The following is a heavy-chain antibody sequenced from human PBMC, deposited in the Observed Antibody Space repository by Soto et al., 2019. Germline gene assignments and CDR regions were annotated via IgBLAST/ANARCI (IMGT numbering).Heavy chain of an antibody. Sequence: QVQLVQSGAEVKKPGSSVKVSCKASGGTFSSYNISWVRQAPGQGLEWMGRIIPILGIANYAQKFQGRVTITADKSTSTAYMELSSLRSEDTAVYYCAREGEQWLVDYWGQGTLVTVSS. CDR2: IIPILGIA. D-gene: IGHD6-19*01. V-gene: IGHV1-69*08. CDR1: GGTFSSYN. CDR3: AREGEQWLVDY. J-gene: IGHJ4*02.